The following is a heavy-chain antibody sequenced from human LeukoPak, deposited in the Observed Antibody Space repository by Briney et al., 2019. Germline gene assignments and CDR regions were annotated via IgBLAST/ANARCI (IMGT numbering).Heavy chain of an antibody. CDR2: IYSGGST. CDR1: GFTLSSNY. V-gene: IGHV3-53*01. J-gene: IGHJ6*02. CDR3: ASRPAATPYYYYYGMDV. Sequence: GGSLRLSCAASGFTLSSNYMSWVRQAPGKGLEWVSVIYSGGSTYYTDSVMGRFTISRDNSKNTLYLQMNSLRAEDTAVYYCASRPAATPYYYYYGMDVWGQGTTVTVSS. D-gene: IGHD2-2*01.